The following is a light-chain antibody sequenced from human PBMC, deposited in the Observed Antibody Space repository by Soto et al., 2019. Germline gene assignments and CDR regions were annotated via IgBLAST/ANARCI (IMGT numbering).Light chain of an antibody. CDR2: DAS. J-gene: IGKJ5*01. V-gene: IGKV1-13*02. CDR1: QGIATG. CDR3: QQFNSL. Sequence: IQVTQSPSSLSASIVYPVTISCRASQGIATGLAWYQQKPGAPPKLLIYDASTLERGIPSRFSGRGSGTHFILTINNLQPEDFATYYCQQFNSLFGQGTRLEIK.